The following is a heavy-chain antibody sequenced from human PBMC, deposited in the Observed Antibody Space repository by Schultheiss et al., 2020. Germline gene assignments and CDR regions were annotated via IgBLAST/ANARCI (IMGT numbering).Heavy chain of an antibody. CDR3: ARDGGTWIQLWRGYDAFDI. CDR1: GGTFSSYA. J-gene: IGHJ3*02. V-gene: IGHV1-69*06. CDR2: IIPIFGTA. Sequence: SVKVSCKASGGTFSSYAISWVRQAPGQGLEWMGGIIPIFGTANYAQKFQGRVTMTEDTSTDTAYMELSSLRSEDTAVYYCARDGGTWIQLWRGYDAFDIWGQGTMVTVSS. D-gene: IGHD5-18*01.